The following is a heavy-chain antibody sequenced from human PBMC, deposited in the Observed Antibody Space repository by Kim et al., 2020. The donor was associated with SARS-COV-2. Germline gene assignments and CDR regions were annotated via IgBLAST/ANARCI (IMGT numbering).Heavy chain of an antibody. D-gene: IGHD1-7*01. CDR1: GYTFTSYD. V-gene: IGHV1-8*01. CDR3: ARGRGNWNFLHYYYYYGMDV. J-gene: IGHJ6*02. CDR2: MNPNSGNT. Sequence: ASVKVSCKASGYTFTSYDINWVRQATGQGLEWMGWMNPNSGNTGYAQKFQGRVTMTRNTSISTAYMELSSLRSEDTAVYYCARGRGNWNFLHYYYYYGMDVWGQGTTVTVSS.